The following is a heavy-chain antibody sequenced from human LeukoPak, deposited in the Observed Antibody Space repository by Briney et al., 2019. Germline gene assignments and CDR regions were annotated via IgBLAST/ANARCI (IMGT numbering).Heavy chain of an antibody. V-gene: IGHV3-7*01. Sequence: PGGSLRLSCEASGFTFSSFWMSWVRQVPGKGLEWVANIKTDGSETHHVDSVRGRFTISRDNAKNSLFLQMNSLRAEDTAVYYCARGPAAGNLLGYWGQGTLVTVSS. CDR1: GFTFSSFW. CDR2: IKTDGSET. CDR3: ARGPAAGNLLGY. J-gene: IGHJ4*02. D-gene: IGHD6-19*01.